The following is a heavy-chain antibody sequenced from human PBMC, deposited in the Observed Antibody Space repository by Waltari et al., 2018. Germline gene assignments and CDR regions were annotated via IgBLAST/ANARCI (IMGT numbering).Heavy chain of an antibody. J-gene: IGHJ4*02. CDR3: VRDKYQLLPYTRGFDY. CDR2: INHSGST. D-gene: IGHD2-2*01. Sequence: QVQLQQWGAGLLKPSETLSLTCAVYGGSFSGYYWSWIRQPPGKGLEWIGEINHSGSTNYNPSLKSRVTISVDTSKNQFSLKLSSVTAADTAVYYCVRDKYQLLPYTRGFDYWGQGTLVTVSS. CDR1: GGSFSGYY. V-gene: IGHV4-34*01.